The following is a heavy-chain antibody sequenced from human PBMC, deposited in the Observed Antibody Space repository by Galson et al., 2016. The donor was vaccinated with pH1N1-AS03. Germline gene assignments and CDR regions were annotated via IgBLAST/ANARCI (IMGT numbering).Heavy chain of an antibody. J-gene: IGHJ6*03. V-gene: IGHV3-23*01. CDR1: GFSFSTYA. CDR3: AKGDDFWSGYSPNYYYCMDV. D-gene: IGHD3-3*01. Sequence: SLRLSCAASGFSFSTYAMTWVRQAPGKGLEWVSGISGSGGTTYYAESVKGRSAISRDNSKNTLYLLMNSLRAGDTAVYYCAKGDDFWSGYSPNYYYCMDVWGKGTTVTVSS. CDR2: ISGSGGTT.